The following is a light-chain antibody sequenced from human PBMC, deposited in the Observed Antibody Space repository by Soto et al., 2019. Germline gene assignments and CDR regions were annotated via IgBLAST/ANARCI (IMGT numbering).Light chain of an antibody. V-gene: IGKV3-20*01. CDR2: GVS. CDR1: QSVTSSY. J-gene: IGKJ4*01. CDR3: EQHNDWPLT. Sequence: EIVLTPSPGTLSLSTGERATLSCRASQSVTSSYLAWYQQRPDQAPRLLIYGVSTRATGIPDMFSGRLFGTDFTLTISLQSEDSEVDYCEQHNDWPLTFGGGTK.